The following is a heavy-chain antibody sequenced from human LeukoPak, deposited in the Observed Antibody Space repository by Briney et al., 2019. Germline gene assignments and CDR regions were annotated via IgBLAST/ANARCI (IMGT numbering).Heavy chain of an antibody. V-gene: IGHV1-8*01. J-gene: IGHJ5*02. CDR2: MNPKSGNT. D-gene: IGHD2-15*01. CDR3: ARDQDIVVVVAALRQREMGGFDP. Sequence: ASVKVSCKASGYTFTNYDINWVRQATGQGPEWMGWMNPKSGNTGYAQKFQGRVAMTRNTSISTAYMELSSLRSDDTAVYYCARDQDIVVVVAALRQREMGGFDPWGQGTLVTVSS. CDR1: GYTFTNYD.